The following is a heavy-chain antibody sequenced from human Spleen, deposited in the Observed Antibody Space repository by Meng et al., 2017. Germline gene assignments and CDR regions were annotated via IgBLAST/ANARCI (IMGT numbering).Heavy chain of an antibody. CDR3: ATTLTTDNAFDI. CDR2: ISAYNCNT. D-gene: IGHD4-17*01. V-gene: IGHV1-18*01. J-gene: IGHJ3*02. Sequence: ASVKVSCKASGYTFTSYAISWVRLAAGQGLEWMGWISAYNCNTNYAQKFQGRVTMNTDTFTRAAFIELRSMRSDDTAVYYCATTLTTDNAFDIWGQGTRVTCSS. CDR1: GYTFTSYA.